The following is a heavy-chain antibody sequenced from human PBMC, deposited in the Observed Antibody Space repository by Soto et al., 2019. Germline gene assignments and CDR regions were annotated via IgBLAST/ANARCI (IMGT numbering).Heavy chain of an antibody. Sequence: GGSLRLSCAASGFTFSSYAMSWVRQAPGKGLEWVSAISGSGGSTYYADSVKGRFTISRDNSKNTLYLQMNSLRAEDTALYYCAKDFRYCSSTSCYGGAFDIWGQGTMVTVSS. D-gene: IGHD2-2*01. CDR1: GFTFSSYA. V-gene: IGHV3-23*01. CDR3: AKDFRYCSSTSCYGGAFDI. J-gene: IGHJ3*02. CDR2: ISGSGGST.